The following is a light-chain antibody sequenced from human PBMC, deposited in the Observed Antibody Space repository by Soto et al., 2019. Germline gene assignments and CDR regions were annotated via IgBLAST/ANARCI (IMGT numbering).Light chain of an antibody. J-gene: IGKJ5*01. CDR2: VAS. CDR1: QNIINY. Sequence: DIQMTQSPSSLSASVGDRVTITCRASQNIINYLNWYQQKPGKAPQLLIYVASRLESGVPSRFSGSGSGTDFTLTISSLQPEDCATYYCEQSYNAPISFGQGTRLEI. V-gene: IGKV1-39*01. CDR3: EQSYNAPIS.